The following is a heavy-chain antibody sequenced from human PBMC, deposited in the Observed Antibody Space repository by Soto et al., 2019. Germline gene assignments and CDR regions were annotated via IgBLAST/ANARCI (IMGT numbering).Heavy chain of an antibody. D-gene: IGHD3-10*01. CDR3: ARGVAGTYAAYFVL. V-gene: IGHV4-31*01. CDR2: IYYSGST. CDR1: GDSISVGGYY. J-gene: IGHJ2*01. Sequence: QVQLQESGPGLVKPSQTLSLTCTVSGDSISVGGYYWSWIRQHPGKGLEWIGYIYYSGSTYYNPSLKSLASLSLDTSKNQFSVKLTSVTAADTAVYFCARGVAGTYAAYFVLWGRGTLVTVSS.